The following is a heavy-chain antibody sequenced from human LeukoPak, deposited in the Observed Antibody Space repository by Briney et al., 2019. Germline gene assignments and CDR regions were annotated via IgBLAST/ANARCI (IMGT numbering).Heavy chain of an antibody. Sequence: PGGSLRLSCAASGFTFSSYAMHWVRQAPGKGLEWVAVISYDGSNKYYADSVKGRFTISRDNSKNTLYLQMNSLRAEDTAVYYCARESYDFWSGSHYYYYGMDVWGQGTTVTVSS. J-gene: IGHJ6*02. CDR2: ISYDGSNK. CDR1: GFTFSSYA. CDR3: ARESYDFWSGSHYYYYGMDV. D-gene: IGHD3-3*01. V-gene: IGHV3-30-3*01.